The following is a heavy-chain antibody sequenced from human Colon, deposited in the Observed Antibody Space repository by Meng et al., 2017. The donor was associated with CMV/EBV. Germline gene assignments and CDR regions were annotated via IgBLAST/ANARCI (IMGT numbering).Heavy chain of an antibody. CDR2: IYYSGGT. CDR3: ARGVGHATNNSLDS. V-gene: IGHV4-59*01. J-gene: IGHJ4*02. CDR1: GGSISSYY. D-gene: IGHD1-1*01. Sequence: SETLSLTCIVSGGSISSYYWSWIRQSPGKGLEWIGYIYYSGGTKYNPSLKSRVTISVDTSKNQFSLKLTSVTAADTAMYFCARGVGHATNNSLDSWGQGTLVTVSS.